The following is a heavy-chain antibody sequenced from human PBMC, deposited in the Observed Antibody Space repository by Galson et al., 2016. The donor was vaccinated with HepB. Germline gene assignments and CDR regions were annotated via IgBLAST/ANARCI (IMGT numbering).Heavy chain of an antibody. Sequence: SLRLSCAGSGFTFGTYGMHWVRQAPGKGLEWVALIWSDGSNKYYSDSVKGRFTISRDNSKNTLSLQMNSLRVEDTAVYYCARDQAIVVAQAWYFDLWGRGPLVTVSS. J-gene: IGHJ2*01. CDR3: ARDQAIVVAQAWYFDL. CDR2: IWSDGSNK. CDR1: GFTFGTYG. D-gene: IGHD3-22*01. V-gene: IGHV3-33*01.